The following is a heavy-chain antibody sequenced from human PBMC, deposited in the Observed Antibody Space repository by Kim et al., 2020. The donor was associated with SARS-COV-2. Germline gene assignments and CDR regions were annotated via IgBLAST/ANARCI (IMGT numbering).Heavy chain of an antibody. J-gene: IGHJ4*02. CDR3: VRDPGYCSGGRCFPSPFDS. V-gene: IGHV3-21*01. Sequence: GGSLRLSCGASGFTFISYTMNWVRQAPGKGLEWVSSITTSSSYIFYADSVKGRFTISRDNAKNSVSLQMTSLRTEDTAVYFCVRDPGYCSGGRCFPSPFDSWGRGTLVTVSS. CDR1: GFTFISYT. CDR2: ITTSSSYI. D-gene: IGHD2-15*01.